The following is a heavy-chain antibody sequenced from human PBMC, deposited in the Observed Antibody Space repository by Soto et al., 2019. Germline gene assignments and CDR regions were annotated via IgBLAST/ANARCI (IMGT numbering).Heavy chain of an antibody. CDR1: GFTFSDYY. V-gene: IGHV3-11*01. CDR3: ARVARFGELDYYYMDV. J-gene: IGHJ6*03. D-gene: IGHD3-10*01. CDR2: ISSSGSTI. Sequence: LGGSLRLSCAASGFTFSDYYMSWIRQAPGKGLEWVSYISSSGSTIYYADSVKGRFTISRDNAKNSLYLQMNSLRAEDTAVYYCARVARFGELDYYYMDVWGKGTTVTVSS.